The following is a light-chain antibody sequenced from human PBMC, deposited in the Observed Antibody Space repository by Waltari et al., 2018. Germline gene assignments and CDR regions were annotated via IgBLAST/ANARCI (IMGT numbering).Light chain of an antibody. CDR2: AAS. CDR3: QQSDSFPGA. Sequence: DIQMTQSPSSVSASVGDRVTITCRASQDITRWLAWYQQKPGKAPKLLISAASSLQSGVPSRFSGSGSGTDFTLTISSLQPEDFATYYCQQSDSFPGAFGQGTKVEIK. CDR1: QDITRW. J-gene: IGKJ1*01. V-gene: IGKV1-12*01.